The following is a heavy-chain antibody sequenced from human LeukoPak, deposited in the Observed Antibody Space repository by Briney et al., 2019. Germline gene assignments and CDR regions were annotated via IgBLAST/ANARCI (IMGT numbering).Heavy chain of an antibody. J-gene: IGHJ4*02. CDR2: ISSSSSYI. Sequence: GGSLRLSCAASGFTFSSYSMNWVHQAPGKGLEWVSSISSSSSYIYYADSVKGRFTISRDNAKNSLYLQMNSLRAEDTAVYYCARVRGYSYGSRDHYFDYWGQGTLVTVSS. V-gene: IGHV3-21*01. CDR1: GFTFSSYS. D-gene: IGHD5-18*01. CDR3: ARVRGYSYGSRDHYFDY.